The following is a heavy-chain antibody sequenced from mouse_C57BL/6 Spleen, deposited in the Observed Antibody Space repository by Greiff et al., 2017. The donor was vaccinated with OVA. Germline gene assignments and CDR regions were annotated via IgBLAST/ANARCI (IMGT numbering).Heavy chain of an antibody. J-gene: IGHJ1*03. CDR3: ARAYYYGSSPYWYFDV. D-gene: IGHD1-1*01. CDR2: IHPNSGST. Sequence: QVQLQQPGAELVKPGASVKLSCKASGYTFTSYWMHWVKQRPGQGLEWIGMIHPNSGSTNYNEKVKSKATLTVDKSSSTAYMQLSSLTSEDSAVYYCARAYYYGSSPYWYFDVWGTGTTVTVSS. CDR1: GYTFTSYW. V-gene: IGHV1-64*01.